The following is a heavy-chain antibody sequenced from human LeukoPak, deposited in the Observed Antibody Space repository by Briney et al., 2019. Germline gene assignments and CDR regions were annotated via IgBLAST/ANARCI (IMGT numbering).Heavy chain of an antibody. CDR2: IKHDGSEK. CDR3: AREWN. CDR1: GFTFRTDW. J-gene: IGHJ4*02. V-gene: IGHV3-7*01. Sequence: GGSLRLSCVASGFTFRTDWISWVRQAPGKGPEWVASIKHDGSEKYYVDSVKGRFTISTDNAKNSLYPQMNSLRAEDTAVYYCAREWNWGQGSLVTVSS.